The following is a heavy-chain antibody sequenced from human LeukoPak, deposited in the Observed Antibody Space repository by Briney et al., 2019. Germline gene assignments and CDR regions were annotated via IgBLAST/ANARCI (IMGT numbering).Heavy chain of an antibody. CDR2: ISLSGYT. D-gene: IGHD1-26*01. Sequence: SGTLSLTCGVSVGSITTTNYWGWVRQSPGRGLDWIGEISLSGYTGFNPSLRGRVTMSLDESTNHLSLTLTSVTAADTAIYDCSRASGPYSPFGHWGQGILVTVTT. J-gene: IGHJ4*01. CDR3: SRASGPYSPFGH. CDR1: VGSITTTNY. V-gene: IGHV4-4*02.